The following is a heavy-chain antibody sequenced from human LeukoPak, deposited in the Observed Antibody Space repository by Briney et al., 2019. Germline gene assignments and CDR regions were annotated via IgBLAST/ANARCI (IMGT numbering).Heavy chain of an antibody. J-gene: IGHJ4*02. CDR1: GGSISNDY. CDR2: TYESGST. D-gene: IGHD2/OR15-2a*01. CDR3: ARIGRSAVNY. Sequence: SETLSLTCTVSGGSISNDYWSWIRQPPGKGLEWIGYTYESGSTNYNPSLKSRVTISVDTSKNQFSLKLSSVTAADTAVYYCARIGRSAVNYWGQGALVTVSS. V-gene: IGHV4-59*01.